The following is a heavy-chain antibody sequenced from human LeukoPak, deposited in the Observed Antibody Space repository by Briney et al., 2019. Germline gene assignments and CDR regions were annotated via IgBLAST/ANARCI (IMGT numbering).Heavy chain of an antibody. CDR3: AREYYYGSGSYYKGSLYRKTNWFDP. D-gene: IGHD3-10*01. CDR2: INHSGST. CDR1: GFTFTNAW. J-gene: IGHJ5*02. Sequence: PGGSLRLSCAASGFTFTNAWMSWVRQPPGKGLEWIGEINHSGSTNYNPSLKSRVTISVDTSKNQFSLKLSSVTAADTAVYYCAREYYYGSGSYYKGSLYRKTNWFDPWGQGTLVTVSS. V-gene: IGHV4-34*01.